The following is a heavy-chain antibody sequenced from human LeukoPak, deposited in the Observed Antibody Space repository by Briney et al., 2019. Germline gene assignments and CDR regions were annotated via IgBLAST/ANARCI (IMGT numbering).Heavy chain of an antibody. CDR1: GGTFISYA. Sequence: GSSVKVSCKASGGTFISYAISWVRQAPGQGLEWMGGFDPEDGETIYAQKFQGRVTMTEDTSTDTAYMELSSLRSEDTAVYYCATYSSSWHLYGMDVWGQGTTVTVSS. CDR2: FDPEDGET. V-gene: IGHV1-24*01. D-gene: IGHD6-13*01. J-gene: IGHJ6*02. CDR3: ATYSSSWHLYGMDV.